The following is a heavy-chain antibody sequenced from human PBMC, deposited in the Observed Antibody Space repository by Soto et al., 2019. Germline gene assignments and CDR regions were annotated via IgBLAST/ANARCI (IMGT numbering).Heavy chain of an antibody. CDR1: GGSISSGGYY. V-gene: IGHV4-31*03. J-gene: IGHJ4*02. CDR2: IYYSGST. CDR3: ARTRTVTSDFDY. D-gene: IGHD4-4*01. Sequence: QVQLQESGPGLVKPSQTLSLTCTVSGGSISSGGYYWSWIRQHPGKGLEWIGYIYYSGSTYYNPSLKSRVTISVDTSKNQCSLKLSSVTAADTAVYYCARTRTVTSDFDYWGQGTLVTVSS.